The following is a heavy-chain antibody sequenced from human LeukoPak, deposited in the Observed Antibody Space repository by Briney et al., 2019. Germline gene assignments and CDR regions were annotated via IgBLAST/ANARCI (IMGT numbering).Heavy chain of an antibody. Sequence: SETLSLNCAVYGGAFSGYYWSWIRQPPGKGLEWIGEINHSGSTNYNPSLKSRVTISVDTSKNQFSLKLSSVTAADTAVYYCARGLLGEPTYFDYWGQGTLVTVSS. V-gene: IGHV4-34*01. CDR3: ARGLLGEPTYFDY. J-gene: IGHJ4*02. D-gene: IGHD3-10*01. CDR1: GGAFSGYY. CDR2: INHSGST.